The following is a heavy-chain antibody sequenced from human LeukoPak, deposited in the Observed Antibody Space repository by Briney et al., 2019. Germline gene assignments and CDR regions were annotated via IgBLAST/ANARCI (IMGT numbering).Heavy chain of an antibody. CDR1: GFTFSDYY. CDR2: ISHSSSTI. J-gene: IGHJ4*02. V-gene: IGHV3-11*04. CDR3: ARDRLHYGEYEKTFDY. D-gene: IGHD4-17*01. Sequence: PGGSLRLSCVASGFTFSDYYMSWIRQAPGKGLEWVSYISHSSSTIYYADSVKGRFTISRDNAKKSLYLQMNSLRAEDSAVYYCARDRLHYGEYEKTFDYWGQGTLVTVSS.